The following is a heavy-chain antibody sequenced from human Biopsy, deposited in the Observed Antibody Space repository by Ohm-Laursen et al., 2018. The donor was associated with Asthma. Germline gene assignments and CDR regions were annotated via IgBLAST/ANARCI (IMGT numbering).Heavy chain of an antibody. CDR2: IYSSGDT. D-gene: IGHD3-22*01. CDR1: GGSISSDDYY. Sequence: SQTLSLTRTVSGGSISSDDYYWSWIRQAPGKGLEWIAYIYSSGDTYYSPSLKSRVSISLDTSKNQFSLRLTSVTAADTAVYYCARDRAMISETWGQGTLVTVSS. CDR3: ARDRAMISET. V-gene: IGHV4-30-4*01. J-gene: IGHJ5*02.